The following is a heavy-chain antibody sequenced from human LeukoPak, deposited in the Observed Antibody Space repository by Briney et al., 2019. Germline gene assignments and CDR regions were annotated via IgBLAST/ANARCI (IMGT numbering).Heavy chain of an antibody. Sequence: SGTLSLTCTVSGGSNSSSYWSWIRQPAGKGLEWIGRIYTTGSPNYNPSLKSRVTMSVDTSKNQFSLKLNSVTAADTAVYYCARIYSGAFDIWGQGTMVTVSS. CDR2: IYTTGSP. J-gene: IGHJ3*02. CDR1: GGSNSSSY. CDR3: ARIYSGAFDI. V-gene: IGHV4-4*07. D-gene: IGHD2-21*01.